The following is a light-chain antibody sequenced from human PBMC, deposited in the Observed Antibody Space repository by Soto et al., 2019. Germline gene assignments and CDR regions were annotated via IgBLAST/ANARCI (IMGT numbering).Light chain of an antibody. J-gene: IGKJ4*01. V-gene: IGKV3D-15*01. CDR2: DAS. Sequence: EIVMTQFPATLSDSPGERVTLSWRASQSVSTNVAWYQQKPGEAPRLLIFDASARAVDIPGRFSGSVSGTEFTLTISSLQPEDIGTFYCQQYDKQPVTFGGGTKVDIK. CDR1: QSVSTN. CDR3: QQYDKQPVT.